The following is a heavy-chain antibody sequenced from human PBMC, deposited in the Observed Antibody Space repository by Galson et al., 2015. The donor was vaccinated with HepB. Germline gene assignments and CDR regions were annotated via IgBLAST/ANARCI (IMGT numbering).Heavy chain of an antibody. D-gene: IGHD6-13*01. CDR1: GFTFSSYA. Sequence: SLRLSCAASGFTFSSYAMHWVRQAPGKGLEWVAVISYDGSNKYYADSVKGRFTISRDNSKNTLYLQMNSLRAEDTAVYYCARDPAAGTTKFYYYYGMDVWGQGTTVTVSS. CDR2: ISYDGSNK. V-gene: IGHV3-30-3*01. J-gene: IGHJ6*02. CDR3: ARDPAAGTTKFYYYYGMDV.